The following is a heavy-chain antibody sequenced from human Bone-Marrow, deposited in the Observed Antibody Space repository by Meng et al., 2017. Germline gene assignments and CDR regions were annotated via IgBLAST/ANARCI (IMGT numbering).Heavy chain of an antibody. Sequence: ASVKVSCKASGYTFPDYWLHWVRRAPGQGLEWMGWINPNTGDTNYSHKFQARVTMTSDTSIRTAYMELSWLRSDDTAVYYCVRVKNIVATIKFFDFWGQGTLVTVSS. CDR3: VRVKNIVATIKFFDF. CDR2: INPNTGDT. V-gene: IGHV1-2*02. J-gene: IGHJ4*02. D-gene: IGHD5-12*01. CDR1: GYTFPDYW.